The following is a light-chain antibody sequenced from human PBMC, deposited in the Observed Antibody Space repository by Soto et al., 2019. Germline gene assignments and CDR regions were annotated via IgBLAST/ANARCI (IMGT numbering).Light chain of an antibody. CDR1: SSDVGGYNY. J-gene: IGLJ2*01. CDR3: SSYTSSSAEVV. CDR2: EVS. Sequence: QSALTQPASVSGSLGQSITISCTGTSSDVGGYNYVSWYQQHPGKAPELMIYEVSNRPSGVSNRFSGSKSGNTASLTISGLQAEDEADYYCSSYTSSSAEVVFGGGTKLTVL. V-gene: IGLV2-14*01.